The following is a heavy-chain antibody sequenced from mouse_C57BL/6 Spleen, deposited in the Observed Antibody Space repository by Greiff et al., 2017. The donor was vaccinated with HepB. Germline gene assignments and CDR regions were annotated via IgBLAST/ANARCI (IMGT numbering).Heavy chain of an antibody. CDR3: ARLYERGDYFDY. J-gene: IGHJ2*01. V-gene: IGHV5-6*01. CDR1: GFTFSSYG. Sequence: EVQGVESGGDLVKPGGSLKLSCAASGFTFSSYGMSWVRQTPDKRLEWVATISSGGSYTYYPDNVKGRFTISRDNAKNNLYLQMSHLKSEDTAMYYCARLYERGDYFDYWGQGTTLTVSS. CDR2: ISSGGSYT. D-gene: IGHD2-3*01.